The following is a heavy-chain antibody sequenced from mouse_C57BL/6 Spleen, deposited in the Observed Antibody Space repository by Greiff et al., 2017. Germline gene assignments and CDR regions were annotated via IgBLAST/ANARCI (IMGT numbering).Heavy chain of an antibody. CDR3: ARDREGNLLDAMDY. Sequence: EVQGVESGGGLVKPGGSLKLSCAASGFTFSSYAMSWVRQTPEKRLEWVATISDGGSYTYYPDNVKGRFTISRDNAKNNLYLQMSHLKSEDTAMYYCARDREGNLLDAMDYWGQGTSVTVSS. J-gene: IGHJ4*01. D-gene: IGHD2-1*01. CDR1: GFTFSSYA. V-gene: IGHV5-4*01. CDR2: ISDGGSYT.